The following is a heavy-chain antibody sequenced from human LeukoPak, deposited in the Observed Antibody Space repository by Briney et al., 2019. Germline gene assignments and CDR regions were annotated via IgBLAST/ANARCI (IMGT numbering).Heavy chain of an antibody. J-gene: IGHJ4*02. D-gene: IGHD3-22*01. Sequence: GGSLRLSCAASGFTFSSYWMSWVRQAPGKGLEWVANIKQDGSEKYYVDSVKGRFTISRDNAKNPLYLQMNSLRAEDTAVYYCARDYYDSLPDYWGQGTLVTVSS. CDR3: ARDYYDSLPDY. V-gene: IGHV3-7*01. CDR1: GFTFSSYW. CDR2: IKQDGSEK.